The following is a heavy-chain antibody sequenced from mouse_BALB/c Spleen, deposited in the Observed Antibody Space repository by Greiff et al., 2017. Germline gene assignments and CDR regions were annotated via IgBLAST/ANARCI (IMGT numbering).Heavy chain of an antibody. CDR1: GYAFTNYW. Sequence: QVQLQQSGAELVRPGTSVKISCKASGYAFTNYWLGWVKQRPGHGLEWIGDIYPGSGNTYYNEKFKGKATLTADKSSSTAYMQLSSLTSEDSAVYFCARRGPGYFDVWGAGTTVTVSS. CDR3: ARRGPGYFDV. V-gene: IGHV1-63*01. J-gene: IGHJ1*01. CDR2: IYPGSGNT.